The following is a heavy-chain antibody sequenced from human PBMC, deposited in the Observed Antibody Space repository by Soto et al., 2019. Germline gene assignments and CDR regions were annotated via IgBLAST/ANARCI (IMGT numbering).Heavy chain of an antibody. CDR1: GFTFSSYG. CDR3: AKEAGSGWFGVDY. D-gene: IGHD6-19*01. J-gene: IGHJ4*02. V-gene: IGHV3-30*18. Sequence: QVQLVESGGGVVQPGRSLRLSCAASGFTFSSYGTHWVRQAPGKGLEWVAVISYDGSNKYYADSVKGRFTISRDNSKNTLYLQMNSLRAEDTAVYYCAKEAGSGWFGVDYWGQGTLVTVSS. CDR2: ISYDGSNK.